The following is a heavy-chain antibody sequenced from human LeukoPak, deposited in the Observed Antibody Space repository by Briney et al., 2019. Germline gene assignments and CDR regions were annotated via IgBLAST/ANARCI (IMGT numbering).Heavy chain of an antibody. J-gene: IGHJ5*02. Sequence: SETLSLTCAVYGGSFSGYYWSWIRQPPGKGLEWIGEINHSGSTNYNPSLKSRVTISVDTSKNQFSLKLSSVTAADTAVYYCARCSSARLGIVVVPAAMGRNWFDPWGQGTLVTVSS. V-gene: IGHV4-34*01. CDR1: GGSFSGYY. CDR3: ARCSSARLGIVVVPAAMGRNWFDP. D-gene: IGHD2-2*03. CDR2: INHSGST.